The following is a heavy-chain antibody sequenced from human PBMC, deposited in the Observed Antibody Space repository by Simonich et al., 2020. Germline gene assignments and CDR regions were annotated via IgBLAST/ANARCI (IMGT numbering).Heavy chain of an antibody. V-gene: IGHV3-7*01. D-gene: IGHD7-27*01. CDR1: GFTFSSYW. Sequence: EVQLVESGGGLVQPGGSLRLSCAASGFTFSSYWLSWVRQAPGKGLEGVAIIKQDGSEKYYVDSVKGRCTISRDNAKNSLYLQMSSLRAEDTAVYYCARDGLGTAYYYYMDVWGKGTTGTVSS. J-gene: IGHJ6*03. CDR2: IKQDGSEK. CDR3: ARDGLGTAYYYYMDV.